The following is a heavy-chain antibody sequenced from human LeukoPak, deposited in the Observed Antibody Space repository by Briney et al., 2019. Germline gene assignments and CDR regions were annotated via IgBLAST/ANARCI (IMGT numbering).Heavy chain of an antibody. J-gene: IGHJ4*02. D-gene: IGHD3-9*01. CDR1: GFTFSSYG. Sequence: GGSLRLSCAASGFTFSSYGMHWVRQAPGKGLVWVAFIRYDGSNKYYADSVKGRFTISRDISKNSLYLQMNSLRAEDTAVYYCARDLTLYDILTEPLDYWGQGTLVTVSS. CDR3: ARDLTLYDILTEPLDY. CDR2: IRYDGSNK. V-gene: IGHV3-30*02.